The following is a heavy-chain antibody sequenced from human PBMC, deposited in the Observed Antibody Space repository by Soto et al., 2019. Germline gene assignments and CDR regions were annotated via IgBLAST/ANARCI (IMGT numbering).Heavy chain of an antibody. CDR2: MNPNSGNT. CDR1: GYTFTSYD. V-gene: IGHV1-8*01. CDR3: ASHTNDYGDYYFDY. Sequence: GASVKVSCKASGYTFTSYDINWVRQATGQGLEWMGWMNPNSGNTGYAQKFQGRVTMTRNTSISTAYMELSSLRSEDTAVYYCASHTNDYGDYYFDYWGQGTLVTVSS. D-gene: IGHD4-17*01. J-gene: IGHJ4*02.